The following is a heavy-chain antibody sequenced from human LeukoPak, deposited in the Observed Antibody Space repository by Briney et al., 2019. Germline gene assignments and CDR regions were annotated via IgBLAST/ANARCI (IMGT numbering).Heavy chain of an antibody. CDR3: ASEVRAAREYYDSSGYAY. J-gene: IGHJ4*02. CDR2: INPSGGST. CDR1: GHTFTSYY. V-gene: IGHV1-46*01. Sequence: ASVKVSCKASGHTFTSYYMHWVRQAPGQGLEWMGIINPSGGSTSYAQKFQGRVTMTRDTSTSTVYMELSSLRSEDTAVYYCASEVRAAREYYDSSGYAYWGQGTLVTVSS. D-gene: IGHD3-22*01.